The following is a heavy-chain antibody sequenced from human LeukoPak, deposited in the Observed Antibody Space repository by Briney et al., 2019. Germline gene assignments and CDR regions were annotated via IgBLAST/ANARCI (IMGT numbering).Heavy chain of an antibody. CDR1: GGSISRYY. CDR3: ARGREYSSSCFDY. D-gene: IGHD6-6*01. Sequence: SETLSLTCTVSGGSISRYYWSWIRQPPGKGLEWIGYVYYSGSTNYNPSLKSRVTISLDTSKNQFSLKLSSVTAADTAVYYCARGREYSSSCFDYWGQGTLVTVSS. CDR2: VYYSGST. J-gene: IGHJ4*02. V-gene: IGHV4-59*01.